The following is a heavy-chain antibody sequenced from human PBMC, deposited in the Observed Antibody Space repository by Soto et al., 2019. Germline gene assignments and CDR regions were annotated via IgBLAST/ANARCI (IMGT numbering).Heavy chain of an antibody. V-gene: IGHV4-59*01. CDR3: ARGRGGWFINQLLNAFDI. Sequence: QVQLQESGPGLVKPSETLSLPCTVSGGSISSYYWSWIRQPPGKGREWIGYIYYSGGTNYNPSLKSRVTISVDTSKNQFSLKLSSVTAADTAVYYCARGRGGWFINQLLNAFDIWGQGTMVTVSS. J-gene: IGHJ3*02. CDR1: GGSISSYY. CDR2: IYYSGGT. D-gene: IGHD2-2*01.